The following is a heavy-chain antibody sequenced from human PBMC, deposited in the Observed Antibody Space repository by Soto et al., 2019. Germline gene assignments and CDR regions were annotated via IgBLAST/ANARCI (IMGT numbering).Heavy chain of an antibody. CDR2: ISAST. CDR1: GFTVSSYA. D-gene: IGHD6-13*01. J-gene: IGHJ4*02. V-gene: IGHV3-23*01. CDR3: AIRMYSTRWYYLDY. Sequence: EMQLLESGGGLVQAGRSLRLSCAASGFTVSSYALNWVRQAPGKGLEWVSGISASTYYADPVKGRFTISRDTSKNTLYLQMNSLRAEDTAIYFCAIRMYSTRWYYLDYWGQGTLVTVSS.